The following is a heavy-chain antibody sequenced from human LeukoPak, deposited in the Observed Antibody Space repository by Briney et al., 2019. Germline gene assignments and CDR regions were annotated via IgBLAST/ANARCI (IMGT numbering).Heavy chain of an antibody. CDR3: ARELAYCSGGSCYRRTVTTAPFYFDY. Sequence: SETLSLTCAVYGGSFSGYYWSWIRQPPGKGLEWIGEINHSGSTNYNPSLKSRVTISVDTSKNQFSLKLSSVTAADTAVYYCARELAYCSGGSCYRRTVTTAPFYFDYWGQGNLVTVSS. CDR2: INHSGST. V-gene: IGHV4-34*01. CDR1: GGSFSGYY. D-gene: IGHD2-15*01. J-gene: IGHJ4*02.